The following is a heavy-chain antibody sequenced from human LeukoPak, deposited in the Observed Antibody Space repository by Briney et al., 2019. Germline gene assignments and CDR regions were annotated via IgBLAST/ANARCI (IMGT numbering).Heavy chain of an antibody. Sequence: SETLSLTCTVSGGSISSGGYYWSWIRQHPGKGLEWIGYIYYSGSTYYNPSLKSRVTISVDTSKNQFSLKLSSVTAADTAVYYCAVDSSGYYYFDYWGQGTLVTVSS. CDR1: GGSISSGGYY. V-gene: IGHV4-31*03. CDR3: AVDSSGYYYFDY. CDR2: IYYSGST. J-gene: IGHJ4*02. D-gene: IGHD3-22*01.